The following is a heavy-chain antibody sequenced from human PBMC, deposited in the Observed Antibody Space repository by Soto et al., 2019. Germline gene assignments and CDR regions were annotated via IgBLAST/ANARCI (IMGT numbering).Heavy chain of an antibody. V-gene: IGHV1-69*01. CDR3: ARVPRQMLYGPTRNRMDV. J-gene: IGHJ6*02. D-gene: IGHD2-2*02. Sequence: QVQLVQSGAAVSKPGSSVKVSCKASGGTFGIYAVGWVRQAPGQGLEWMGGIIPAFGTTKNSQKFQDRVDMTADESTNTVYMELRGLRFDDTAVYYCARVPRQMLYGPTRNRMDVWGQGTTLIVSS. CDR2: IIPAFGTT. CDR1: GGTFGIYA.